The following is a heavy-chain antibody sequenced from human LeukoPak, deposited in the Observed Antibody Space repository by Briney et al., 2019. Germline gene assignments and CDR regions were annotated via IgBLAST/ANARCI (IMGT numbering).Heavy chain of an antibody. J-gene: IGHJ4*02. CDR3: VRETYGLGDH. V-gene: IGHV3-21*01. D-gene: IGHD3-10*01. CDR2: ISTSSNYI. CDR1: GFTFRNYN. Sequence: PGGSLRLSCAASGFTFRNYNMDWVRQAPGKGLEWVSSISTSSNYIYYADSVKGRFTVSRDNAKDSLYVQMNSLRPDDTAVYYCVRETYGLGDHWGQGTLVTVSS.